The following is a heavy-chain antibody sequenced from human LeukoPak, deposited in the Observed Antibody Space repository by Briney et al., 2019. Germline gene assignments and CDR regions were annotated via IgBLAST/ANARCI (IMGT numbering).Heavy chain of an antibody. J-gene: IGHJ4*02. D-gene: IGHD3-10*01. CDR2: IFYSGNT. V-gene: IGHV4-30-4*01. CDR3: ARVRPYGGSGSYAFDY. CDR1: GGSLSSVYYY. Sequence: SQTLSLTCTVSGGSLSSVYYYWGSSRQPPWTGLGWIRYIFYSGNTYYNPSLKSRVTISVDTSKNHLSLKLSSVTAADTAVYYCARVRPYGGSGSYAFDYWGQGTLVTVSS.